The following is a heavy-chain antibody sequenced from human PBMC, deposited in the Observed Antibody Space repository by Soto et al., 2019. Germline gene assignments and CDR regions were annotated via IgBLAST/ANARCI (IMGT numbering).Heavy chain of an antibody. Sequence: ASVKVSCKASGYTFTSYGISWVRQAPGQGLEWMGWISAYNGNTNYAQKLQGRVTMTTDTSTSTAYMELRSLRSDDTAVYYCARQSNRIRYWDWSPGAADAFDIWGQANMVSVSS. V-gene: IGHV1-18*01. CDR1: GYTFTSYG. D-gene: IGHD3-9*01. J-gene: IGHJ3*02. CDR2: ISAYNGNT. CDR3: ARQSNRIRYWDWSPGAADAFDI.